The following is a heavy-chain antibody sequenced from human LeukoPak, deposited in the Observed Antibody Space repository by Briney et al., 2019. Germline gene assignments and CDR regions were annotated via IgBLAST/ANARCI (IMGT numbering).Heavy chain of an antibody. D-gene: IGHD5-24*01. CDR3: ARDRDGYPAY. CDR2: IKTDGYDK. J-gene: IGHJ4*02. V-gene: IGHV3-7*01. CDR1: GFTFSNYN. Sequence: PGGSLRLSCAASGFTFSNYNMNWVRQAPGKGLEWVANIKTDGYDKYYVDSLKGRFTISRDNAENSLYLQMDSLRAEDTAVYYCARDRDGYPAYWGQGTLVTVSS.